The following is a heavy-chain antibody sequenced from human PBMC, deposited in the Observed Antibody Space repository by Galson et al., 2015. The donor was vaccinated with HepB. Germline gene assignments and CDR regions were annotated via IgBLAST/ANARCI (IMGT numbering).Heavy chain of an antibody. CDR3: AAGQAHANWYFDL. J-gene: IGHJ2*01. Sequence: SVKVSCKASGLTFTSSAVQWVRQARGQRLEWIGWIVVGSGNTNYAQKFQERVTITRDMSTSTAYMELSSLRSEDTAVYYCAAGQAHANWYFDLWGRGTLVTVSS. CDR2: IVVGSGNT. CDR1: GLTFTSSA. V-gene: IGHV1-58*01.